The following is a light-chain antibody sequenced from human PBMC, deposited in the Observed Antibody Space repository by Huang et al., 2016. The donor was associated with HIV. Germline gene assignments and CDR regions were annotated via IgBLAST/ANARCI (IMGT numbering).Light chain of an antibody. CDR1: ETVTSGY. J-gene: IGKJ2*01. CDR2: GSS. CDR3: QQYGGSPRT. V-gene: IGKV3-20*01. Sequence: EIVLTQSPGTLSLSPGERATLSCRASETVTSGYLAWYQQKPRQAPRLLIVGSSTRATGSPDRVTGSGSGTDFTLTITRLEREDFAMYYCQQYGGSPRTFGQGTKLELK.